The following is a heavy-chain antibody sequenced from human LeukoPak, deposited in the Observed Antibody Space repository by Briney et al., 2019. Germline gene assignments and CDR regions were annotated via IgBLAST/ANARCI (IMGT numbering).Heavy chain of an antibody. CDR3: AWQGATTGFDY. Sequence: SETLSLTCAVYGGSFSGYYWSWIRQPPGKGLEWIGEINHSGSTNYNPSLKSQVTISVDTSKNQFSLKLSSVTAADTAVYYCAWQGATTGFDYWGQGTLVTVSS. J-gene: IGHJ4*02. CDR1: GGSFSGYY. CDR2: INHSGST. V-gene: IGHV4-34*01. D-gene: IGHD1-26*01.